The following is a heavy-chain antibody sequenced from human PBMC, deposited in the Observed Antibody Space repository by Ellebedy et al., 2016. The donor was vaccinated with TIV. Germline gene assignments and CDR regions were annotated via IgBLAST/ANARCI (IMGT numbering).Heavy chain of an antibody. CDR1: GGSIRSYY. D-gene: IGHD6-19*01. CDR2: IYYSGST. V-gene: IGHV4-59*01. J-gene: IGHJ4*02. CDR3: ARGDNSGWLLFDY. Sequence: SETLSLTCTVSGGSIRSYYWSWIRQPPGKGLEWIRYIYYSGSTNYNPSLKSRVTISIDTSKNQFSLKLSSVTAADTAVYYCARGDNSGWLLFDYWGQGTLVTVSS.